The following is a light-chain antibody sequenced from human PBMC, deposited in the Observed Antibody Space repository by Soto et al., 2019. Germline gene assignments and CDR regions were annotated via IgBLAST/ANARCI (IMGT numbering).Light chain of an antibody. CDR2: LGS. CDR1: QRLLHSNGNTF. J-gene: IGKJ2*01. Sequence: EIVMTQSPPSLTVTPGEPASISCRSSQRLLHSNGNTFLDWYVQKPGQSPQLLIYLGSNRASGVPDRVRGSEAGTDFTLKSSRVEAEDVGVYYCMQALQTPYTFGQGTKLEIK. CDR3: MQALQTPYT. V-gene: IGKV2-28*01.